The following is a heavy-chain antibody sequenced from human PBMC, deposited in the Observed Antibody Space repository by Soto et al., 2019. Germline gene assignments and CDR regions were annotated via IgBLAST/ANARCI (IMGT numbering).Heavy chain of an antibody. CDR3: ATSVGIAPTGEDGMDV. Sequence: QVQLVQSGAEVQKTGSSVKVSCKASGGTFSIYGFSWVRQAPGQGPEWIGGIIPILTTPNYAQKFHGRVTIVAEESTTTVYMELSSLKSEDTAVYYCATSVGIAPTGEDGMDVWGQGTSVTVSS. CDR1: GGTFSIYG. CDR2: IIPILTTP. J-gene: IGHJ6*02. D-gene: IGHD2-8*02. V-gene: IGHV1-69*01.